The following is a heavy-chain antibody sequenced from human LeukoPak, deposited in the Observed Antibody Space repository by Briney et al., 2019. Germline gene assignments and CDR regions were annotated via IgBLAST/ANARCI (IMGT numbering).Heavy chain of an antibody. V-gene: IGHV3-30*18. CDR2: ISYDGSNK. CDR3: AKDLGHSYGFSPGGY. Sequence: PGRSLRLSCAASRFTFSSYGMHWVRQAPGKGLEWVAVISYDGSNKYYADSVKGRFTISRDNSKNTLYLQMNSLRAEDTAVYYCAKDLGHSYGFSPGGYWGQGTLVTVSS. D-gene: IGHD5-18*01. CDR1: RFTFSSYG. J-gene: IGHJ4*02.